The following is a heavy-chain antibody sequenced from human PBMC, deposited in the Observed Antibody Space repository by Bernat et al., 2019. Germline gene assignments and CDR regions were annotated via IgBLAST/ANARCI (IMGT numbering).Heavy chain of an antibody. Sequence: QVQLQESGPGLVKPSGTLSLTFAVSGGPISSSNWWSWVRQPPGKGVEWIGEIYQSGSTNYNPSLKRRVTITVDKSKKQFSLKLSSVTAADTAVYYCARDDYYDSSGYKPLDYWGQGTLVTVSS. J-gene: IGHJ4*02. V-gene: IGHV4-4*02. CDR3: ARDDYYDSSGYKPLDY. CDR1: GGPISSSNW. D-gene: IGHD3-22*01. CDR2: IYQSGST.